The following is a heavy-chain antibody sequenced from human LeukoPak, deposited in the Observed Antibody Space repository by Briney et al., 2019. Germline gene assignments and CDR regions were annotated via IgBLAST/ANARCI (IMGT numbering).Heavy chain of an antibody. V-gene: IGHV1-2*02. J-gene: IGHJ4*02. CDR3: ATVAATPNDY. Sequence: ASVKVSCNTFGYTFTGYYMHWVRQAPGQGLEWMGWINPNSGGTNYAQKFQGRVTMTRDTSISTAYMEVSRLRSDDTAVYYCATVAATPNDYWGQGTLVTVSS. CDR1: GYTFTGYY. D-gene: IGHD2-15*01. CDR2: INPNSGGT.